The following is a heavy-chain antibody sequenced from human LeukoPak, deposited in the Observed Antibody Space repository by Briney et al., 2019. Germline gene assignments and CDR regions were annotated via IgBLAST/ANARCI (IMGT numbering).Heavy chain of an antibody. CDR3: AREVTHSTKFDY. V-gene: IGHV1-8*01. CDR2: MNPNSGDT. CDR1: GYTFTNYH. D-gene: IGHD2-21*02. J-gene: IGHJ4*02. Sequence: GASVKVSCKASGYTFTNYHINWVRLATGQGLEWMGWMNPNSGDTGYAQRFQGRVAMTRDTSIDTAYMELSSLTSEDAAVYYCAREVTHSTKFDYWGQGTLVTVSS.